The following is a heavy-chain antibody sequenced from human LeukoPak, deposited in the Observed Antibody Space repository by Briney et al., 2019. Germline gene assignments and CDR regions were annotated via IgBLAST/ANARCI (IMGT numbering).Heavy chain of an antibody. V-gene: IGHV3-23*01. CDR2: ISGSGGST. CDR1: GFTFSSYA. D-gene: IGHD3-3*01. Sequence: GGSLRLSCAASGFTFSSYAMSWVRQAPGKGLEWVSAISGSGGSTYYADSVKGRFTISRDNSKNTLYLQMNSLRAEDTAVYYCAKVFSYDDFWSYFDYWGQGTLVTVSS. J-gene: IGHJ4*02. CDR3: AKVFSYDDFWSYFDY.